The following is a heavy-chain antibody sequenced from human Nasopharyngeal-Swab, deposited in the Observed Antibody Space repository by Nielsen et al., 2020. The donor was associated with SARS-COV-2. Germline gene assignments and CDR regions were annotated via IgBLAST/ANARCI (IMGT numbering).Heavy chain of an antibody. Sequence: SETLSLTCTVSGGSFSSGGYYWSWIRQHPGKGLEWIGYIYYSGSTYYNPSLKSRVTISVDTSKNQFSLKLSSVTAADTAVYYCARDRQRSYYYYYGMDVWGQGTTVTVSS. CDR1: GGSFSSGGYY. J-gene: IGHJ6*02. CDR2: IYYSGST. CDR3: ARDRQRSYYYYYGMDV. V-gene: IGHV4-31*03.